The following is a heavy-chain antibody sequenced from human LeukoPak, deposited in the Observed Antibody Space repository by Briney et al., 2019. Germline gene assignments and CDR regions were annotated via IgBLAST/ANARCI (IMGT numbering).Heavy chain of an antibody. CDR3: AKEDQMATIHPVDY. J-gene: IGHJ4*02. V-gene: IGHV3-23*01. Sequence: GGSLRLSCAASGFTFSSYAMSWVRQAPGKGLEWVSAISGSGGSTFYADSVKGRFTISRDNSKNTLYLQTNILRAEDTAVYYCAKEDQMATIHPVDYWGQGTLVTVSS. D-gene: IGHD5-24*01. CDR2: ISGSGGST. CDR1: GFTFSSYA.